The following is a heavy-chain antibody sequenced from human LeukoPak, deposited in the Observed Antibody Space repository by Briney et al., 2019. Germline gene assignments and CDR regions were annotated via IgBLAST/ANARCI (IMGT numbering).Heavy chain of an antibody. CDR1: GFTFSSYS. CDR3: TRGQIVGADARVDY. D-gene: IGHD1-26*01. V-gene: IGHV3-30-3*01. Sequence: GGSLRLSCPASGFTFSSYSIHWVRQAPGKGLEWVADISYDRSDKNYADSVKGRFTIARDNPKNTLYLQMNSLRAEDTALYYCTRGQIVGADARVDYWGQGTLVTVSS. CDR2: ISYDRSDK. J-gene: IGHJ4*02.